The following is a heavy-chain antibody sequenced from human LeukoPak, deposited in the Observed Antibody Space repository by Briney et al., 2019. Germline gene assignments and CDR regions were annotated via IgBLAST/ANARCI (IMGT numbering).Heavy chain of an antibody. Sequence: ASETLSLTCTVSGGSINNYYWSWIRKSPGKGLEWTGYIYYRGSSNYNPSLKGRITMSVDTSKNQFSLKLNSVTAADTAVYYCARVQKDYYDSGGYHSAAAFDIWGQGTMVTVSS. J-gene: IGHJ3*02. CDR3: ARVQKDYYDSGGYHSAAAFDI. CDR2: IYYRGSS. D-gene: IGHD3-22*01. V-gene: IGHV4-59*01. CDR1: GGSINNYY.